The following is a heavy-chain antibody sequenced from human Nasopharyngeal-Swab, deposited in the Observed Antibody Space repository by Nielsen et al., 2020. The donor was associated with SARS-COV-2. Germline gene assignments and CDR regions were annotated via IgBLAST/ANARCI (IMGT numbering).Heavy chain of an antibody. CDR3: ARGLKVRGVFYYYYYMDV. J-gene: IGHJ6*03. CDR1: GYTFTSYD. V-gene: IGHV1-8*01. D-gene: IGHD3-10*01. CDR2: MNPNSGNT. Sequence: ASVKVSCKASGYTFTSYDINWVRQATGQGLEWMGWMNPNSGNTGYAQKFQGRVTMTRNASISTAYMELSSLRSEDTAVYYCARGLKVRGVFYYYYYMDVWGKGTTVTVSS.